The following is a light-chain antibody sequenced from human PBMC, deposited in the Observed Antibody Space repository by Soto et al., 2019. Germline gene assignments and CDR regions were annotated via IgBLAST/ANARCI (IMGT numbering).Light chain of an antibody. V-gene: IGKV1-33*01. CDR2: DAY. Sequence: DIQMTQSPSSLSAFVGDRVTITCQASQDINIYLNWYQQKPGKAPKLLIYDAYNLATGVPSKCSANGSETDVTFTINSLQPEDIPTYFCQQYGNLPLSFGVGTKVEVK. CDR1: QDINIY. CDR3: QQYGNLPLS. J-gene: IGKJ4*01.